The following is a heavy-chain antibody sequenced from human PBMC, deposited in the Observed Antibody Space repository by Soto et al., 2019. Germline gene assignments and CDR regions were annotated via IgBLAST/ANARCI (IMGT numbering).Heavy chain of an antibody. J-gene: IGHJ4*02. Sequence: QVQLVQSGAEVKKPGASVKVSCKASGYTFSTYGISWVRQAPGQGLEWMGWINTYNGNTNYAQKLQGRVTMTTDTAPSTVDRELRSLRSDDTAGYSRARDLEAMIAPWGYWGQGTLVTVSS. D-gene: IGHD3-22*01. CDR3: ARDLEAMIAPWGY. V-gene: IGHV1-18*01. CDR1: GYTFSTYG. CDR2: INTYNGNT.